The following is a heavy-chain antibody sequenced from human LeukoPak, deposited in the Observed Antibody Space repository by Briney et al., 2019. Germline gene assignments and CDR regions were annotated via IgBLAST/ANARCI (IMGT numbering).Heavy chain of an antibody. V-gene: IGHV1-69*10. J-gene: IGHJ4*02. CDR2: IIPILGIA. CDR3: ARAPPHYGSGSYYQGGLEDY. Sequence: RASVTVSCKASGGTFSSYAISWVRQAPGQGLEWMGRIIPILGIANYAQKFQGRVTITADKSTSTAYMELSSLRSGDTAVYYCARAPPHYGSGSYYQGGLEDYWGQGTLVTVSS. D-gene: IGHD3-10*01. CDR1: GGTFSSYA.